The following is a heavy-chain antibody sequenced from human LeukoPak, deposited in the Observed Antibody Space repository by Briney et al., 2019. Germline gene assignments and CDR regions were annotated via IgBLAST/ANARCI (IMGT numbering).Heavy chain of an antibody. V-gene: IGHV1-2*02. CDR1: GYSFIGYY. CDR3: ARELERRNLNFDY. D-gene: IGHD1-1*01. Sequence: ASVKVSCKASGYSFIGYYIHWVRQAPGQGLEWMGWIHPNSGGANYAQKFQGRVTMTRDTSTSTAYMELSRLRSDDTAVYYCARELERRNLNFDYWGQGTLVTVSS. J-gene: IGHJ4*02. CDR2: IHPNSGGA.